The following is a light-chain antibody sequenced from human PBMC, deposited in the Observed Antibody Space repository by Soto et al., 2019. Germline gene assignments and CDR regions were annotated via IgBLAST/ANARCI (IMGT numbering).Light chain of an antibody. CDR3: QQSYSTRWT. Sequence: DIHITQSPSSLSASVGDRVTITCQASQSISSYLNWYQQKPGKAPKLLIYAASSLQCGVPSEFSGSESGRDLTLNTSSPKRAEFAIYDCQQSYSTRWTFGQGSKV. CDR2: AAS. CDR1: QSISSY. V-gene: IGKV1-39*01. J-gene: IGKJ1*01.